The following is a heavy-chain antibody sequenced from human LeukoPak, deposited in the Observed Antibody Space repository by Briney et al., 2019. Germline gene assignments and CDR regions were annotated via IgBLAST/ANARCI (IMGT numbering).Heavy chain of an antibody. CDR2: ISGSGGST. D-gene: IGHD6-19*01. CDR3: AKAPQWVPGGYYFDY. J-gene: IGHJ4*02. Sequence: PGGSLRLSCAASGFTFSSYAMSWVRQAPGKGLEWVSAISGSGGSTYYADSVKGRFTISRDNSKNTLYLQMNSLRAEDTAVYYCAKAPQWVPGGYYFDYWGQGTLVTVSS. CDR1: GFTFSSYA. V-gene: IGHV3-23*01.